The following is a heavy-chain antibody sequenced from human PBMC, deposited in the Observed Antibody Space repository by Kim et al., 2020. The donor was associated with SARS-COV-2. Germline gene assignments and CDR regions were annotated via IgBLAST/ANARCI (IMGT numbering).Heavy chain of an antibody. CDR3: AKVGSGWSVPSPNNWFDP. J-gene: IGHJ5*02. Sequence: KGRFTISRDNSKNTLYLQMNSLRAEDTAVYYCAKVGSGWSVPSPNNWFDPWGQGTLVTVSS. D-gene: IGHD6-19*01. V-gene: IGHV3-23*01.